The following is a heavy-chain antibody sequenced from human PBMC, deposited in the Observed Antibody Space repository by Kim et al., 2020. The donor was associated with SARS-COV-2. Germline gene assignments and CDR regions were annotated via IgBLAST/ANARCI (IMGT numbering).Heavy chain of an antibody. CDR3: AREGSGHIYAMDV. Sequence: GGSLRLSCAASGFTFTSYWKHWVRQAPGKGLVCVSRISIDGTYTSYADAVKGRFTSSRDNAKNSIYLQMNSLRAEDTAVYYCAREGSGHIYAMDVWGQGT. J-gene: IGHJ6*02. CDR2: ISIDGTYT. CDR1: GFTFTSYW. D-gene: IGHD1-26*01. V-gene: IGHV3-74*01.